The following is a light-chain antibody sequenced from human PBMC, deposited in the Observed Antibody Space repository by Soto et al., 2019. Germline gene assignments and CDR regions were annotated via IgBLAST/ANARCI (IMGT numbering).Light chain of an antibody. J-gene: IGKJ5*01. V-gene: IGKV3-11*01. Sequence: VVLTQSPATLSLSPGERATLSCRASQSISTFLVWYQQRPGQAPRLLISDASNRATGIPGRFSGSGSGTDFTLTISSLEPEDFAVYYCQQRINWPPITFGQGTRLEIK. CDR1: QSISTF. CDR2: DAS. CDR3: QQRINWPPIT.